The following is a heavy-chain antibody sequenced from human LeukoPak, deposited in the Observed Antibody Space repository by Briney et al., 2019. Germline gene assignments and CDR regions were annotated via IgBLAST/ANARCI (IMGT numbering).Heavy chain of an antibody. J-gene: IGHJ4*02. CDR1: GGSISSSSFF. D-gene: IGHD2-15*01. CDR3: ARLGHCSGGGSCHHDY. Sequence: PSETLSLICTVSGGSISSSSFFWGWIRQPPGQGLEWIAAIHYSGKTHYNPSLNSRVTISADTSRNQFSLKLNSVTAADTAVYYCARLGHCSGGGSCHHDYWGQGTLVTVSS. CDR2: IHYSGKT. V-gene: IGHV4-39*01.